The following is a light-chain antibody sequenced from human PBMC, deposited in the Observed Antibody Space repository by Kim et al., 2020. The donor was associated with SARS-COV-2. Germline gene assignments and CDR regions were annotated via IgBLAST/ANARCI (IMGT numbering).Light chain of an antibody. CDR2: LTA. CDR3: MQALQAPYS. J-gene: IGKJ2*01. V-gene: IGKV2-28*01. CDR1: QSLRHANAIVY. Sequence: ERDSHSCTYSQSLRHANAIVYVDRYVTEPGQPPQLQVSLTARRASWIPDRFRGSGSGTDFTLEISSVKTEDVGIYWCMQALQAPYSFGQGTKLEI.